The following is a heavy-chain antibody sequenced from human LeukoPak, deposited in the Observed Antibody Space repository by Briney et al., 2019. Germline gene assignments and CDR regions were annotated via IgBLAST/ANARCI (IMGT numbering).Heavy chain of an antibody. CDR2: IWYDGSNK. D-gene: IGHD3-10*01. Sequence: SCKASGYTFTGYYMHWVRQAPGKGLEWVALIWYDGSNKYYADSVKGRFTISRDNSKNTLYLQMSSLRAEDTAVYYWGRDGGRPYYYGSGSPYYFDYWGQGTLVTVSS. CDR3: GRDGGRPYYYGSGSPYYFDY. V-gene: IGHV3-33*01. CDR1: GYTFTGYY. J-gene: IGHJ4*02.